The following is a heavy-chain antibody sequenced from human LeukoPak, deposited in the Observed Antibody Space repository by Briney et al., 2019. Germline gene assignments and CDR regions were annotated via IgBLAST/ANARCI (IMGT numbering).Heavy chain of an antibody. CDR2: LWYDGSNK. V-gene: IGHV3-33*01. CDR3: AREGPRGNSQFDY. J-gene: IGHJ4*02. Sequence: GGSLRLSCAASGFTFSNYGMHWVRQAPGKGLEWVALLWYDGSNKYYTDSVKGRLTISRDNSKNTLYLQMNSLRAEDTAVYYCAREGPRGNSQFDYWGQGTLVTVSS. CDR1: GFTFSNYG. D-gene: IGHD2/OR15-2a*01.